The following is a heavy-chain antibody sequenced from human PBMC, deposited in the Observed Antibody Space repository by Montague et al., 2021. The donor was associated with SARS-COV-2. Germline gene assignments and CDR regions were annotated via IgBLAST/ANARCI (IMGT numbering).Heavy chain of an antibody. D-gene: IGHD1-14*01. CDR2: ISYDGSSK. CDR1: GFTFSSYA. V-gene: IGHV3-30-3*01. Sequence: SLRLSWAASGFTFSSYAMHWVRQAPGKGLEWVAVISYDGSSKYYADSVKGRFTISRDNSKNTLYLQMNSLRAEDTAVYYCAREEPTWAFDIWGQGTMVTVSS. CDR3: AREEPTWAFDI. J-gene: IGHJ3*02.